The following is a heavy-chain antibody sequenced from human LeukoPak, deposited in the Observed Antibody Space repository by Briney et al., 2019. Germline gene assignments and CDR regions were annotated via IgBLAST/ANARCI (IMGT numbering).Heavy chain of an antibody. CDR2: ISTNSNYI. CDR1: GFTFSTYN. D-gene: IGHD2-21*01. V-gene: IGHV3-21*01. J-gene: IGHJ3*02. CDR3: ARVADRTHAFDI. Sequence: GGSLRLSCAASGFTFSTYNMNWVRQAPGKGLEWVSSISTNSNYIHYADSVKGRFTISRDDAKNSLYLQMNSLRAEDTAVYYCARVADRTHAFDIWGQGTMVTVSS.